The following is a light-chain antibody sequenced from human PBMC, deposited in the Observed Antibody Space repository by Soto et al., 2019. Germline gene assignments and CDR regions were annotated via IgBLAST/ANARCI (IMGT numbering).Light chain of an antibody. Sequence: DIVMTQSPLSLGVTPGEPASISCRSSQSLLYSDGDNYLDWYLQKPGQSPQLLIYLASNRASGVPARFSGSGSGTDFSLTISRLEPEDFAVYYCQQYGGSPWTFGQGTKVDI. CDR1: QSLLYSDGDNY. V-gene: IGKV2-28*01. CDR2: LAS. J-gene: IGKJ1*01. CDR3: QQYGGSPWT.